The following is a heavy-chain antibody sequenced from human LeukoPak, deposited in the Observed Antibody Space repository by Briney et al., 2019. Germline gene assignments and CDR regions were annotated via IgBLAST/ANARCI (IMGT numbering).Heavy chain of an antibody. D-gene: IGHD3-10*01. CDR1: GFTFSSYA. CDR3: EREVTMVRGVIISSYFDY. CDR2: ISSDGSNK. V-gene: IGHV3-30*01. J-gene: IGHJ4*02. Sequence: GGSLRLSCAASGFTFSSYAMHWVRQAPGQGLEWVAIISSDGSNKCYADSVKGRFTITRDTSTNTLYLQMNSLRAEDTAVYYCEREVTMVRGVIISSYFDYWGQGTLVTVSS.